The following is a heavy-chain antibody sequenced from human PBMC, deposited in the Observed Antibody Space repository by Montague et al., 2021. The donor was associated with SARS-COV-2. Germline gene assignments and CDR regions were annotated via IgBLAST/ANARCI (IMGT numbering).Heavy chain of an antibody. Sequence: SLRLSCAASGFTFSSYGMHWVRQAPGKGLEWVAVIWYDGSNKYYXDSVKGRFTISRDNSKNTLYLQMNSLRAEDTAVHYCASPRYYYGSGSYSSLDYWGQGTLVTVSS. CDR3: ASPRYYYGSGSYSSLDY. J-gene: IGHJ4*02. V-gene: IGHV3-33*01. CDR2: IWYDGSNK. CDR1: GFTFSSYG. D-gene: IGHD3-10*01.